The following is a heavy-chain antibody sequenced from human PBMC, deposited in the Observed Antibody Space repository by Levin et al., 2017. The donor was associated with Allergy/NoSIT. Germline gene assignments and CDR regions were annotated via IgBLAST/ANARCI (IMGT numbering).Heavy chain of an antibody. Sequence: PGGSLRLSCAASGFTFSSYGMHWVRQAPGKGLEWVAVIWYDGSNKYYADSVKGRFTISRDNSKNTLYLQMNSLRAEDTAVYYCARAPRGGTVATYFDYWGQGTLVTVSS. CDR3: ARAPRGGTVATYFDY. J-gene: IGHJ4*02. CDR1: GFTFSSYG. D-gene: IGHD5-12*01. V-gene: IGHV3-33*01. CDR2: IWYDGSNK.